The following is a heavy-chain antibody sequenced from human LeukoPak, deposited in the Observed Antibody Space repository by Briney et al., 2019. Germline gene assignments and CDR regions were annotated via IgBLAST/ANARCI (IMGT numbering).Heavy chain of an antibody. CDR2: TYYRSKWYN. CDR1: GDSVSSNSAA. D-gene: IGHD3-10*01. J-gene: IGHJ5*02. Sequence: SQTLSLTCAISGDSVSSNSAAWNWIRQSPSRGLEWLGRTYYRSKWYNDYAVSVKSRITINPDTSKNQFSLQLNSVTPEDTAVYYCARDYVTMVRGKGNWFDPWGQGTLVTVSS. V-gene: IGHV6-1*01. CDR3: ARDYVTMVRGKGNWFDP.